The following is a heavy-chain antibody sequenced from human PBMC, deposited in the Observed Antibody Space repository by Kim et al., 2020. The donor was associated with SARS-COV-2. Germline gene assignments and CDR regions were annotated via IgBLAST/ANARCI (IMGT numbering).Heavy chain of an antibody. CDR3: ARAVGPFSYYGMDV. Sequence: VDSVKGRFTISRDNAKNSLYLQMNSLRAEDTAVYYCARAVGPFSYYGMDVWGQGTTVTVSS. V-gene: IGHV3-7*03. J-gene: IGHJ6*02. D-gene: IGHD2-15*01.